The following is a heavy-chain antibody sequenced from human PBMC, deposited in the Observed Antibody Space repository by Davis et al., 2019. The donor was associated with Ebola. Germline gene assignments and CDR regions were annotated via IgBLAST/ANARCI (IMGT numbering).Heavy chain of an antibody. CDR3: ARHSTYSDAFDI. CDR2: INHSGST. D-gene: IGHD5/OR15-5a*01. J-gene: IGHJ3*02. CDR1: GGSFSGYY. Sequence: MPSETLSLTCAVYGGSFSGYYWSWIRQPPGKGLEWIGEINHSGSTNYNPSLKSRVTISLDTSKNQFSLKLSSVTAADTAVYYCARHSTYSDAFDIWGQGTMVTVSS. V-gene: IGHV4-34*01.